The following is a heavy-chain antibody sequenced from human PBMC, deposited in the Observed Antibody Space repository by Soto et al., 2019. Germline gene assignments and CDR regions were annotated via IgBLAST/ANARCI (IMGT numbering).Heavy chain of an antibody. Sequence: QVQLVQSGAEVKKSGSSVKVSCKAFGGTFSSYVISWVRQAPGQRLEWMGGIIPVFRTAKYAQRFQGRVSISVDESTTTTYMDLSSRRSEDTAVYLGATGLYGSGSDIWGRGRMVTVSS. V-gene: IGHV1-69*01. D-gene: IGHD3-10*01. CDR1: GGTFSSYV. J-gene: IGHJ3*02. CDR2: IIPVFRTA. CDR3: ATGLYGSGSDI.